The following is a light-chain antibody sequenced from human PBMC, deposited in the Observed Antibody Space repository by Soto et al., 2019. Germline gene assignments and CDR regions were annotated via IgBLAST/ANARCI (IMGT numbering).Light chain of an antibody. Sequence: DTVMTQSPATLSVSPGERATLSCRASQSVGTNLAWYQQKYGQAPRLLIYGASNRATGIPARFSGSGSGTEFTLTISSLQSEDFAVYYCQQYHNWPPYTFGQGTKVDIK. CDR2: GAS. V-gene: IGKV3-15*01. CDR1: QSVGTN. J-gene: IGKJ2*01. CDR3: QQYHNWPPYT.